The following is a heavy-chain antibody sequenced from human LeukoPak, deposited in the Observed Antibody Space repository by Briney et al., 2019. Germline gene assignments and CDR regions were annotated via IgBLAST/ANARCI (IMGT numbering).Heavy chain of an antibody. V-gene: IGHV4-4*02. Sequence: PSETLSLTCAVSGGSITSTNWWNWVRQPPGKGLEWIGEIYHSGGTNYNPSLKSRVTISVDKSKNQFSLKLNSVTAADTAVYYCARYYYDGSGYNRFDNWGQGTLVTVSS. CDR2: IYHSGGT. J-gene: IGHJ4*02. CDR1: GGSITSTNW. D-gene: IGHD3-22*01. CDR3: ARYYYDGSGYNRFDN.